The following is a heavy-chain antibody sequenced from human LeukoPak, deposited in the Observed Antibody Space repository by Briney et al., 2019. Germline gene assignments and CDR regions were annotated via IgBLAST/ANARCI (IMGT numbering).Heavy chain of an antibody. J-gene: IGHJ5*02. CDR3: ARRRAEGGSNGHYNWFDP. CDR2: IYFSGTT. CDR1: GDSINAYY. V-gene: IGHV4-59*08. D-gene: IGHD6-13*01. Sequence: SETLSLTCTVSGDSINAYYWGWIRQPPGKGLEWIGYIYFSGTTKYDPSLESRVTISVDTSKNQFSLKLSSVTAADTAVYYCARRRAEGGSNGHYNWFDPWGQGILVTVSS.